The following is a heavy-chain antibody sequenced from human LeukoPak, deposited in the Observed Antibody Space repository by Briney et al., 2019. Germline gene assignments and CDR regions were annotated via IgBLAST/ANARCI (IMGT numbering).Heavy chain of an antibody. CDR2: ISWNSGSI. CDR1: GFTFDDCA. CDR3: AKASGSGSYDY. Sequence: GRSLRLSCAASGFTFDDCAMHWVRQAPGKGLEWVSGISWNSGSIGYADSVKGRFTISRDNAKNSLYLQMNSLRAEDMALYYCAKASGSGSYDYWGQGTLVTVSS. J-gene: IGHJ4*02. D-gene: IGHD3-10*01. V-gene: IGHV3-9*03.